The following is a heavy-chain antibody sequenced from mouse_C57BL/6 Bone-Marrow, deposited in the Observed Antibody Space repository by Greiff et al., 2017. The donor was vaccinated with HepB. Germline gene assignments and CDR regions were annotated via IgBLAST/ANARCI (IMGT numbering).Heavy chain of an antibody. J-gene: IGHJ2*01. CDR1: GYTFTSYW. Sequence: QVQLKQPGAELVKPGASVKLSCKASGYTFTSYWMHWVKQRPGQGLEWIGMIHPNSGSTNYNKKFKSKATLTVDKSSSTAYMQLSSLTSEDSAVYYCAREGWDDYWGQGTTLTVSS. V-gene: IGHV1-64*01. D-gene: IGHD3-3*01. CDR2: IHPNSGST. CDR3: AREGWDDY.